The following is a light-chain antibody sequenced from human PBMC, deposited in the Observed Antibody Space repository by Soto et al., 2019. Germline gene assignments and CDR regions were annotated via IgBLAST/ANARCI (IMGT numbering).Light chain of an antibody. CDR2: EVS. CDR1: SSDVGGYNY. CDR3: NSYVTSNVVV. V-gene: IGLV2-8*01. J-gene: IGLJ2*01. Sequence: QSALTQPPSASGSPGQSVTISCTGTSSDVGGYNYVSWYQQHPGKAPKLMIYEVSKRPSGVPDRFSGSKSGNTASLTVSGLQAEDEADYYCNSYVTSNVVVFGGGTKLTVL.